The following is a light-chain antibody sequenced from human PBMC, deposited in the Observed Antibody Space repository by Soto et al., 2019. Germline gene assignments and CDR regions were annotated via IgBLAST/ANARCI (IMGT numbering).Light chain of an antibody. CDR3: QQYGSSPQT. CDR1: QSVSSSY. V-gene: IGKV3-20*01. Sequence: EIVLTQSPGTLSLSPGERATLSCRASQSVSSSYLAWYQQRPGQAPRLLIYGASSRATGIPDRFSGSGSGTDFPLTISRLEPEAFAVYSCQQYGSSPQTFGQGTKVEIK. CDR2: GAS. J-gene: IGKJ1*01.